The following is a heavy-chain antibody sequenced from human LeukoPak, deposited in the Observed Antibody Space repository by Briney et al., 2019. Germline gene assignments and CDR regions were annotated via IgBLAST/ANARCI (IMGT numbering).Heavy chain of an antibody. Sequence: PGGSLRLSCAASGFTFDDYGMSWVRQAPGKGLEWVSYISSSSSTIYYADSVKGRFTISRDNAKNSLYLQMNSLRAEDTAVYYCARDRDYYGSGSYYNDYWGQGTLVTVSS. J-gene: IGHJ4*02. V-gene: IGHV3-48*04. D-gene: IGHD3-10*01. CDR3: ARDRDYYGSGSYYNDY. CDR1: GFTFDDYG. CDR2: ISSSSSTI.